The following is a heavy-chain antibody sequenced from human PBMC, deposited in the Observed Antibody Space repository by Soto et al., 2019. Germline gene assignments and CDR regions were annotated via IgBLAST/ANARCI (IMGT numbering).Heavy chain of an antibody. CDR2: ISGSGGST. CDR1: GFTFSSYA. D-gene: IGHD3-3*01. CDR3: AKDTRVTIFGVVIAYAPGYGMDV. Sequence: GGSLRLSCAASGFTFSSYAMSWVRQAPGKGLEWVSAISGSGGSTYYADSVKGRFTISRDNSKNTLYLQMNSLRAEDTAVYYCAKDTRVTIFGVVIAYAPGYGMDVWGQGTTVTVSS. V-gene: IGHV3-23*01. J-gene: IGHJ6*02.